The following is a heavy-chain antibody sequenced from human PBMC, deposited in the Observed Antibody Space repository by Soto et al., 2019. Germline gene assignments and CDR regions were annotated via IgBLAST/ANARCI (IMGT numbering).Heavy chain of an antibody. J-gene: IGHJ6*02. CDR2: IYPSDSDT. CDR1: GYSFTSYW. Sequence: GEALKISCKGSGYSFTSYWIGWVRQMPGKGLEWMGIIYPSDSDTRYSPSFQGQVNISADKSISTAYLQWSSLKASDTAMYYCARQRQWLLLQEYYYYGMDVWGQGITVTVSS. CDR3: ARQRQWLLLQEYYYYGMDV. V-gene: IGHV5-51*01. D-gene: IGHD3-22*01.